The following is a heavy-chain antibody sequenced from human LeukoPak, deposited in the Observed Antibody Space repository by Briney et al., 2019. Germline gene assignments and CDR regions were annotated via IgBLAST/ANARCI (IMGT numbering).Heavy chain of an antibody. CDR3: TRVGYIDEGIDY. V-gene: IGHV3-7*04. Sequence: GGSLRLSCAASGFTFTNAWMNWVRQAPGKGLEWVANIKQDGSKKSYVDSVKGRFTISRDNAKNSLYLQMNSLRAEDTAIYYCTRVGYIDEGIDYWGQGTLVTVSS. D-gene: IGHD5-24*01. CDR1: GFTFTNAW. J-gene: IGHJ4*02. CDR2: IKQDGSKK.